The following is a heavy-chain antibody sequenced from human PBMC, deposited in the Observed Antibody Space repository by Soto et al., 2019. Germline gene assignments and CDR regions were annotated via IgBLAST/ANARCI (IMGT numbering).Heavy chain of an antibody. D-gene: IGHD3-3*01. CDR1: GGSISSGDYY. CDR2: SSYSGST. CDR3: ARRGMYSDFWSGYSSYYYYAMDV. J-gene: IGHJ6*02. V-gene: IGHV4-30-4*01. Sequence: SETLSLTCTVSGGSISSGDYYWTWIRQPPGKGLEWIGYSSYSGSTYYNPSLKGRVSISVDTSKNQFSLKLSSVTAADTAVYYCARRGMYSDFWSGYSSYYYYAMDVWGQGTTVTVSS.